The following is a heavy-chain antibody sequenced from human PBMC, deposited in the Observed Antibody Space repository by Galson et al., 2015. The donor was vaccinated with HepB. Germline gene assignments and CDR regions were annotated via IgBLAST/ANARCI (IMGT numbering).Heavy chain of an antibody. CDR2: ISGSGGST. D-gene: IGHD6-13*01. CDR1: GFTFSSYA. CDR3: AKGRYSPPGIAAALGGMDV. Sequence: SLRLSCAASGFTFSSYAMSWVRQAPGKGLEWVSAISGSGGSTYYADSVKGRFTISRDNSKNTLYLQMNSLRAEDTAVYYCAKGRYSPPGIAAALGGMDVWGQGTTVTVSS. J-gene: IGHJ6*02. V-gene: IGHV3-23*01.